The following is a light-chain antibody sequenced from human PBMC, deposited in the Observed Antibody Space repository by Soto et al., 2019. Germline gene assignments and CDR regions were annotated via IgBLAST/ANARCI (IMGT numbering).Light chain of an antibody. Sequence: DMQITQSPSTLSASVGGRGTITCRASQSISSWLAWYQQKPGKAPKLLIYDASSLERGVPSRFSGSESGTDFTLTISSLQPEDFATYYCQQSYSPITFGQGTRLEIK. CDR2: DAS. V-gene: IGKV1-5*01. CDR1: QSISSW. J-gene: IGKJ5*01. CDR3: QQSYSPIT.